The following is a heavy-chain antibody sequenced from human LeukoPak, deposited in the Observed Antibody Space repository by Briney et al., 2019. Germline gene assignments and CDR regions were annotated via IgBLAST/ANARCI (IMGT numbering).Heavy chain of an antibody. V-gene: IGHV1-2*02. D-gene: IGHD2-2*01. Sequence: ASVKVSCKASGYTFTGNHMHWVRQAPGQGLEWMGWINPNSGGTNYAQKLQGRVTMTTDTSTSTAYMELRSLRSDDTAVYYCARDIVVVPAAICDYWGQGTLVTVSS. CDR2: INPNSGGT. J-gene: IGHJ4*02. CDR1: GYTFTGNH. CDR3: ARDIVVVPAAICDY.